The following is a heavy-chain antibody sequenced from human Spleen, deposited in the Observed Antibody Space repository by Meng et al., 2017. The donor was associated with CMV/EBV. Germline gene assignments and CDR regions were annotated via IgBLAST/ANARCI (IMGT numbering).Heavy chain of an antibody. V-gene: IGHV3-48*03. CDR1: GFTFSGYE. Sequence: GESLKISCVVSGFTFSGYEMNWVRLAPGKGLEWVSYISSSGNIKYYADSVKGRFTISRDNAGSSLYLQMNSLRVEDTAVYFCAKDAARQYYDSSGYYFDCWGLGTLVTVSS. J-gene: IGHJ4*02. D-gene: IGHD3-22*01. CDR3: AKDAARQYYDSSGYYFDC. CDR2: ISSSGNIK.